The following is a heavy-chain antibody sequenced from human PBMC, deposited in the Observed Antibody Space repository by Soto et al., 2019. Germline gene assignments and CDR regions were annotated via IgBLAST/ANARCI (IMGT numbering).Heavy chain of an antibody. D-gene: IGHD5-12*01. V-gene: IGHV3-23*01. CDR3: AKDARPDGYWDFDY. J-gene: IGHJ4*02. Sequence: PGGSLRLSCAASGFTLRTYTMSWVRQAPGKGLEWVAAIIGSNGQTYYADSVKGRFTISRDTSTNTLYLQMNSLRAEDTAIYFCAKDARPDGYWDFDYWGQGTRVTVSS. CDR2: IIGSNGQT. CDR1: GFTLRTYT.